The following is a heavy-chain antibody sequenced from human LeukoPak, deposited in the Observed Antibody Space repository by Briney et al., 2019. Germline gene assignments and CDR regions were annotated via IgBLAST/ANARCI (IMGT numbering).Heavy chain of an antibody. Sequence: GGSLRLSCAASGFTFSSYGMHWVRQAPGKGLEWVAFIRYDGSNKYYADSVKGRFTISRDNSKNTLYLQMNSLRAEDTALYHCARALISSTGYYYYGMDVWGQGTTVTVSS. CDR3: ARALISSTGYYYYGMDV. J-gene: IGHJ6*02. V-gene: IGHV3-30*02. CDR1: GFTFSSYG. CDR2: IRYDGSNK. D-gene: IGHD2-2*01.